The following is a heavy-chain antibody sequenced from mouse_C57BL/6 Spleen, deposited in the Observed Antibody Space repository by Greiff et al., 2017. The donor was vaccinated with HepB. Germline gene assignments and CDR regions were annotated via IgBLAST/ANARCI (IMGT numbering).Heavy chain of an antibody. CDR3: ASYDGYLAWFAY. V-gene: IGHV3-6*01. Sequence: EVKLQESGPGLVKPSQSLSLTCSVTGYSITSGYYWNWIRQFPGNKLEWMGYISYDGSNNYNPSLKNRISITRDTSKNQFFLKLNSVTTEDTATYYCASYDGYLAWFAYWGQGTLVTVSA. CDR1: GYSITSGYY. CDR2: ISYDGSN. J-gene: IGHJ3*01. D-gene: IGHD2-3*01.